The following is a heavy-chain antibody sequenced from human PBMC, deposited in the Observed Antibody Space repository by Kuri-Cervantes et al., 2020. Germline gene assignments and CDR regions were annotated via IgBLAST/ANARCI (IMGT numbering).Heavy chain of an antibody. Sequence: GESLKISCAASGFTFSSYDMHWVRQATGKGLEWVSAIGTAGDTYYPGSVKGRFTISRENAKNSLYLQMNSLRAGDTAVYYCARAYSSGWYKAYYFDYWGQGTLVTVSS. CDR1: GFTFSSYD. CDR2: IGTAGDT. J-gene: IGHJ4*02. D-gene: IGHD6-19*01. CDR3: ARAYSSGWYKAYYFDY. V-gene: IGHV3-13*01.